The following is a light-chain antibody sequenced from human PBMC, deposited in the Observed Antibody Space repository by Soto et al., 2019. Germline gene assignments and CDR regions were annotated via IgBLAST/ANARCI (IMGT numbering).Light chain of an antibody. CDR1: QSISSW. CDR3: QQYSSYST. Sequence: DIQMTQSPSTLSASVGDRVTITCRASQSISSWLAWYQQKPGKAPKLLIYKASSLESRVPSRFNDSGSGTEFTLTISSLQPDDFATYYCQQYSSYSTFGQGTKVEIK. J-gene: IGKJ1*01. V-gene: IGKV1-5*03. CDR2: KAS.